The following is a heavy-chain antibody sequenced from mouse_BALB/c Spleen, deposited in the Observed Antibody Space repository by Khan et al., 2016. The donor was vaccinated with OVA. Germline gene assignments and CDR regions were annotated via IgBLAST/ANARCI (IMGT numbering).Heavy chain of an antibody. J-gene: IGHJ2*01. D-gene: IGHD1-3*01. V-gene: IGHV2-9*02. CDR1: GFTLTSYG. CDR2: IWAGGSS. CDR3: ARLEDI. Sequence: VQLQESGPGLVAPSQSLSITCTVSGFTLTSYGVHWVRQPPGKGLEWLGVIWAGGSSTYNSALMSRLSIIKDNSKSKVFLKMDILQADDTAMYYCARLEDIWGQGTTLTVSS.